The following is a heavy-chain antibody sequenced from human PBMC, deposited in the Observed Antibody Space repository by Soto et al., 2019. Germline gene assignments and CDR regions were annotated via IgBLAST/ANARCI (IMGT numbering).Heavy chain of an antibody. D-gene: IGHD3-22*01. V-gene: IGHV1-24*01. Sequence: WASVKVSCKVSGYTLTELSMQWVRQAPGKGLEWMGGFDPEDGETIYAQKFQGRVTMTEDTSTDTAYMELSSLRSEDTAVYYCATRSYYYYDSSGYYYGYFDYWGQGTLVTVSS. CDR1: GYTLTELS. J-gene: IGHJ4*02. CDR2: FDPEDGET. CDR3: ATRSYYYYDSSGYYYGYFDY.